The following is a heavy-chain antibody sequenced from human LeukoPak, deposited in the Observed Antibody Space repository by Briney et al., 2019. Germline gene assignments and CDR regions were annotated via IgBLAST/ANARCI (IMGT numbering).Heavy chain of an antibody. CDR1: GGSISSSSYY. D-gene: IGHD3-22*01. CDR3: ARDDHQGYYDSSGYPTVAFFDY. V-gene: IGHV4-39*07. Sequence: NPSETLSLTCTVSGGSISSSSYYWGWIRQPPGKGLEWIGSIYYSGSTYYNPSLKSRVTISVDTSKNQFSLKLSSVTAADTAVYYCARDDHQGYYDSSGYPTVAFFDYWGQGTLVTVSS. CDR2: IYYSGST. J-gene: IGHJ4*02.